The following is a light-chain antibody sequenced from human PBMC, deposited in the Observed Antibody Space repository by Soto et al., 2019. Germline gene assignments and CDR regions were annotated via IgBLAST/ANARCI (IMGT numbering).Light chain of an antibody. CDR3: SSHAGKVP. J-gene: IGLJ2*01. Sequence: QSALTQPPSASGSLGQSITISCTGTSSDVGGNKYVSWYQQHPGKAPKLMIYDVTKRPSGVPDRFSGSKSGNTASLTVSGRKAEDGADYYCSSHAGKVPFGGGTKLPVL. CDR1: SSDVGGNKY. CDR2: DVT. V-gene: IGLV2-8*01.